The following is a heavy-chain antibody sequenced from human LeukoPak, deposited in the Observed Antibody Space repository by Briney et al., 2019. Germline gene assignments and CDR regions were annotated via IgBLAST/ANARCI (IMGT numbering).Heavy chain of an antibody. CDR1: GDSISTYY. J-gene: IGHJ4*02. CDR3: ARLRWQLVGPYFDY. V-gene: IGHV4-59*12. CDR2: IYSSGNT. Sequence: SETLSLTCRFSGDSISTYYWSGIRQSPGKGLEGIGQIYSSGNTDYNSSLKSRVTISVDKSKSQLSLRMSSVTATDTAVYYCARLRWQLVGPYFDYWGQGILVTVSS. D-gene: IGHD1-26*01.